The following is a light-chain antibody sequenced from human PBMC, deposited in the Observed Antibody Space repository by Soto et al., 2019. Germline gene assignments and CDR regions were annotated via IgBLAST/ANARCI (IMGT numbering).Light chain of an antibody. CDR1: QSLSSNY. CDR2: GAS. Sequence: VLKQSPGPVSLSPGDRATLSCRASQSLSSNYLAWYQQSPGQAPRLLICGASSRATGIPDRFSGSGSGTDFTLTISRLEPEDFAVYFGQQFGSSPPWTFGQGTKVDNK. J-gene: IGKJ1*01. CDR3: QQFGSSPPWT. V-gene: IGKV3-20*01.